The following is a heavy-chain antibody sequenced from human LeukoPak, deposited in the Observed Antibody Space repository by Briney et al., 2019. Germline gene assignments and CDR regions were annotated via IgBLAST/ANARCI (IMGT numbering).Heavy chain of an antibody. V-gene: IGHV3-64*04. CDR3: ARHPIFDY. CDR2: ISANGGST. Sequence: GGSLRLSCSASGFSFSSYSMGWVRQAPGKGLEYVSGISANGGSTYYADSVKGRFTISRDNAKNTLYLQMNSLRAEDTAVYYCARHPIFDYWGQGTLVTVSS. J-gene: IGHJ4*02. CDR1: GFSFSSYS. D-gene: IGHD3-9*01.